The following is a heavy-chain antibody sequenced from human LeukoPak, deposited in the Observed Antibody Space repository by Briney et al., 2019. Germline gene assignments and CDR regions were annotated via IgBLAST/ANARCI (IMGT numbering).Heavy chain of an antibody. CDR1: GFTFSSYGMYYG. CDR2: IRYDGSNK. J-gene: IGHJ3*02. V-gene: IGHV3-30*02. Sequence: PGGSLRLSCAASGFTFSSYGMYYGMHWVRQAPGKGLEWVAFIRYDGSNKYYADSAKGRFTISRDNSRNTLYLQMNSLRAEDTAVYYCAKDYRRGWRTGAFDIWGQGTMVTVSS. D-gene: IGHD1-1*01. CDR3: AKDYRRGWRTGAFDI.